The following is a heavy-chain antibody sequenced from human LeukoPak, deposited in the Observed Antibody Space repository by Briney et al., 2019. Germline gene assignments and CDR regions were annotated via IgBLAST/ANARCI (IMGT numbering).Heavy chain of an antibody. CDR1: GASISNSNYY. CDR3: ARWLANCFDC. V-gene: IGHV4-39*01. CDR2: VYYSGTT. Sequence: PSVTLSLTCTVSGASISNSNYYWGWIRQPPGKGLEWIGSVYYSGTTYYNPSLKSRVTISVDPSKNQFSLKRSSVTAADTAVYYCARWLANCFDCWGQGALVTVSS. D-gene: IGHD6-19*01. J-gene: IGHJ4*02.